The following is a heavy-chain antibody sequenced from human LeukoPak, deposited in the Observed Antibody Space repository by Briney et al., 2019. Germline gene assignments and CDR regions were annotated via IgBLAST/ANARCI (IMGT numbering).Heavy chain of an antibody. V-gene: IGHV3-23*01. Sequence: GGSLRLSCEASGFVFGHSWMSWVRQAPGRGLEWVAGISDSGGSTNYADSVKGRFTISRDNRKNTLYLQMNSLRAEDTAVYFCARRGVVIRVILVGFHKEAYYFDSWGQGALVTVSS. D-gene: IGHD3-22*01. J-gene: IGHJ4*02. CDR3: ARRGVVIRVILVGFHKEAYYFDS. CDR1: GFVFGHSW. CDR2: ISDSGGST.